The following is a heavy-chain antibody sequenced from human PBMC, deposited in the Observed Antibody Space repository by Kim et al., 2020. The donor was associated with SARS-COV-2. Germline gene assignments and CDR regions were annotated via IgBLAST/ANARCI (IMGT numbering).Heavy chain of an antibody. D-gene: IGHD7-27*01. CDR2: ILSSGRTT. CDR3: AKDGRSNGGGAVDL. J-gene: IGHJ4*02. CDR1: GFTFSSYD. V-gene: IGHV3-23*01. Sequence: GGSLRLSCAASGFTFSSYDMNWVRQAPGRGLEWVSGILSSGRTTYYADSVKGRFTISRDNAKNTLYLQMNSLRAEDTADYYCAKDGRSNGGGAVDLWGQGTLVTVSS.